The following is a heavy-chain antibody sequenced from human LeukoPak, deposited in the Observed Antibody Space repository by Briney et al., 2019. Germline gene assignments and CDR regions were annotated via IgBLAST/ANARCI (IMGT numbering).Heavy chain of an antibody. V-gene: IGHV1-18*01. Sequence: ASVKVSCKASGYTFTSYGISWVRQAPGQGLEWMGWISAYNGNTNYAQKLQGRVTMTTDTSTSTAYMVLRSLRSDDTAVYYCARDGDDYVWGSYRYPNWFDPWGQGTLVTVSS. CDR3: ARDGDDYVWGSYRYPNWFDP. CDR2: ISAYNGNT. J-gene: IGHJ5*02. CDR1: GYTFTSYG. D-gene: IGHD3-16*02.